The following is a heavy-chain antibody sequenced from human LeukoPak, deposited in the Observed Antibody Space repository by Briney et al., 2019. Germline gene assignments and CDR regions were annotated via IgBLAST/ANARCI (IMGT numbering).Heavy chain of an antibody. Sequence: SETLSLTCTVSGGSISSCYWSWIRQPPGKGLEWIGYIYYSGSTNYNPSLKSRVTISVDTSKNQFSLKLSSVTAADTAVYYCARGAHYDFWSGYYGYGMDVWGQGTTVTVSS. CDR1: GGSISSCY. J-gene: IGHJ6*02. D-gene: IGHD3-3*01. CDR3: ARGAHYDFWSGYYGYGMDV. V-gene: IGHV4-59*01. CDR2: IYYSGST.